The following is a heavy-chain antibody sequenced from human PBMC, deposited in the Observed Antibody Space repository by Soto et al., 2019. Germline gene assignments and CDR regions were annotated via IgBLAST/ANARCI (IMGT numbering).Heavy chain of an antibody. CDR2: ISYDGSNK. V-gene: IGHV3-30-3*01. CDR1: GFTFSSYA. Sequence: GSLRLSCAASGFTFSSYAMHWVRQAPGKGLEWVAVISYDGSNKYYADSVKGRFTTSRDNSKNTLYLQMNSLRAEDTAVYYCARDRFGKAAAGTFDYWGQGTLVTVPQ. CDR3: ARDRFGKAAAGTFDY. D-gene: IGHD6-13*01. J-gene: IGHJ4*02.